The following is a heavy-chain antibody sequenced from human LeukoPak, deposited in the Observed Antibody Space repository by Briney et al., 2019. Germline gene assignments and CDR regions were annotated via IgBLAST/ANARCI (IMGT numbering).Heavy chain of an antibody. D-gene: IGHD3-3*01. CDR1: KFTFNNYA. J-gene: IGHJ6*03. V-gene: IGHV3-69-1*01. CDR2: ISGSGDM. Sequence: GGSLRLSCLASKFTFNNYAMTWVRQAPGKGLEWVSSISGSGDMDYADSVKGRFTISRDNAKNSLFLQMNNLRADDAAVYYCARSSRYWGGFFMDVWGTGTTVTISS. CDR3: ARSSRYWGGFFMDV.